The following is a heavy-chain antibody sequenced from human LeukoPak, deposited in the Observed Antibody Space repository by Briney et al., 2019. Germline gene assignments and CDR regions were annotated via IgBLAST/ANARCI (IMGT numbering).Heavy chain of an antibody. V-gene: IGHV3-33*01. D-gene: IGHD4-17*01. CDR2: IWYDGTNK. Sequence: GGSLRLSCAASGFTFSSHGIHWVRQAPGRGLEWVAVIWYDGTNKYYEDSVKGRFSISRDDSKNTVYLQMNSLRAEDTAVYYCASRPSGDAAVCDYWGQGTLVTVSS. CDR3: ASRPSGDAAVCDY. J-gene: IGHJ4*02. CDR1: GFTFSSHG.